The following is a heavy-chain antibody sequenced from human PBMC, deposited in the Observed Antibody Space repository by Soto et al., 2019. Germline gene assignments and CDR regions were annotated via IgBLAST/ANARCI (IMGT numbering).Heavy chain of an antibody. CDR1: GYTFTGYY. CDR3: ARERYSYGYHYYGMDV. CDR2: INPSSGGT. Sequence: ASVKVSCKASGYTFTGYYMHWVRQAPGQGLEWMGWINPSSGGTNYAQKFQGWVTMTRDTSISTAYMELSRLRSDDTAVYYCARERYSYGYHYYGMDVWGQGTTVTVSS. D-gene: IGHD5-18*01. V-gene: IGHV1-2*04. J-gene: IGHJ6*02.